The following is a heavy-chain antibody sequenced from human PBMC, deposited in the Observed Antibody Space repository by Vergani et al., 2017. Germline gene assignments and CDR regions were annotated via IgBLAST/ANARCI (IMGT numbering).Heavy chain of an antibody. CDR3: ASAKTLTGGKYYFDY. CDR2: MNLNSGNT. J-gene: IGHJ4*02. CDR1: GYTFSSYD. Sequence: QVQLVQSGAEVKKPGASVKVSCQASGYTFSSYDINWVRQATGQGLEWMGWMNLNSGNTGYAQKFQGRVTMTRNTSIGTAYMELSSLRSEDTAVYYCASAKTLTGGKYYFDYWGQGTLVTVPS. V-gene: IGHV1-8*01. D-gene: IGHD3-16*01.